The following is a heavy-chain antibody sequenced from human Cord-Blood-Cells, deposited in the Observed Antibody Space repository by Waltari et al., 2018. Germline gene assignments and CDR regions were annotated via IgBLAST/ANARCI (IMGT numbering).Heavy chain of an antibody. CDR3: ARDTGYCSGGSCSNYFDY. J-gene: IGHJ4*02. CDR2: IYYSGST. Sequence: QVQLQESGPGLVKPSQPLSLTCTVSGGSISSGGYYWSWLRQHPGKGLEWIGYIYYSGSTYYNPSLKSRVTISVDTSKNQFSLKLSSVTAADTAVYYCARDTGYCSGGSCSNYFDYWGQGTLVTVSS. D-gene: IGHD2-15*01. V-gene: IGHV4-31*03. CDR1: GGSISSGGYY.